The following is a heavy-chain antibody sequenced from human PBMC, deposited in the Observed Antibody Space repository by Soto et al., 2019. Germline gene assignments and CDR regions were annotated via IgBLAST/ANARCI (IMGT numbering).Heavy chain of an antibody. Sequence: EVQLVESGGGLVQRGGSLRLSCAASGLTFSSYSMNWVRQAPGKGLEWVSYISSSSSTIYYADSVKGRFTISRDNAKNSLYLQMNSLRAEDTAVYYCAFGAESRYYYYGMDVCGQGTTVTVSS. CDR1: GLTFSSYS. V-gene: IGHV3-48*01. CDR3: AFGAESRYYYYGMDV. J-gene: IGHJ6*02. CDR2: ISSSSSTI. D-gene: IGHD1-26*01.